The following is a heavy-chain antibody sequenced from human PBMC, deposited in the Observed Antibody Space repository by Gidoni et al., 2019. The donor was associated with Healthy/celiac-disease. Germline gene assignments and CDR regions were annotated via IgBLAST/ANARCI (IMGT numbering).Heavy chain of an antibody. Sequence: EVQLVQSGAEVKQPGESLKLSCKGSGYSFHSYWIGWVRQRPGKGLEWMGIIYPGDSDTRYSTSFQGQVTISADKSISTAYLQWSSLKASDTAMYYCARRYYDSSGYYSTAMFDYWGQGTLVTVSS. V-gene: IGHV5-51*01. J-gene: IGHJ4*02. CDR2: IYPGDSDT. CDR1: GYSFHSYW. D-gene: IGHD3-22*01. CDR3: ARRYYDSSGYYSTAMFDY.